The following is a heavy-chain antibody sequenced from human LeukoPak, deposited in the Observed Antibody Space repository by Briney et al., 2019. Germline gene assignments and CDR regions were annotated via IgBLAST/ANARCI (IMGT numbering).Heavy chain of an antibody. V-gene: IGHV1-69*06. CDR3: ARGTYSAYELGSYMDV. CDR1: GGTFSRYD. CDR2: IIPLFGTP. D-gene: IGHD5-12*01. Sequence: PVASVKVSCKASGGTFSRYDISWVRQAPGQGLEWMGGIIPLFGTPNYAQKFQGRVTITADKTTSTTYMELSSLGSEDTAVYYCARGTYSAYELGSYMDVWGKGTTVTVAS. J-gene: IGHJ6*03.